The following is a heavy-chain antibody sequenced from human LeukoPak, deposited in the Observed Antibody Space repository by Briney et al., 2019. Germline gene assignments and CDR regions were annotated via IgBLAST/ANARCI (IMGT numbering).Heavy chain of an antibody. CDR1: GFTFSNAW. J-gene: IGHJ6*03. D-gene: IGHD3-3*01. CDR3: TTGLEYYDFWSGYYHYMDV. CDR2: IKSKTDGGTT. Sequence: GGSLRLSCAASGFTFSNAWMSWVRQAPGKGLEWVGRIKSKTDGGTTDYAAPVKGRFTISRDDSKNTLYLQMNSLKTEDTAVYYCTTGLEYYDFWSGYYHYMDVWGKGTTVTVSS. V-gene: IGHV3-15*01.